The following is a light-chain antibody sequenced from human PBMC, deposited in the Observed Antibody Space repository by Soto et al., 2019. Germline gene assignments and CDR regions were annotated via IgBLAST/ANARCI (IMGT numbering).Light chain of an antibody. CDR1: SSTVGSFNL. CDR2: EVS. J-gene: IGLJ3*02. CDR3: CSYAGSGTWV. Sequence: QSALTQPASVSGSPGQSITISCTGTSSTVGSFNLVSWYQQHPGKAPKLMIYEVSKRPSGVSNRFSGSKSGNTASLTISGLQAEDEADYYCCSYAGSGTWVFGGGTKLTVL. V-gene: IGLV2-23*02.